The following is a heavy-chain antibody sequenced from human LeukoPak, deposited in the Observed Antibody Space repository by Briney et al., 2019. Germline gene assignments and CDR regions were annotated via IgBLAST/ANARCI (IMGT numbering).Heavy chain of an antibody. V-gene: IGHV3-23*01. CDR3: AKLLSYHYYGMDV. CDR1: GFTFSSYA. CDR2: ISGTGGST. Sequence: GGSLRLSCAASGFTFSSYAMSWVRQAPGKGLEWVSAISGTGGSTYYADSVKGRVTISRDNSKNTLYLQMNSLRAEDTAIYYCAKLLSYHYYGMDVWGQGTTVTVSS. J-gene: IGHJ6*02.